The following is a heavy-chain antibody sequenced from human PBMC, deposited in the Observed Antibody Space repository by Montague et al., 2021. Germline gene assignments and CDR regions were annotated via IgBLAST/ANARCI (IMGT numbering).Heavy chain of an antibody. V-gene: IGHV4-4*07. D-gene: IGHD3-10*01. CDR1: GDSISSYEYY. Sequence: SETLSLTCSVSGDSISSYEYYWTWIRQPAGRGLEWIGRVYKRGDTNTNTSLRSRPTLSVDTSKNHFSLTLTSVTAADTAVYFCARDSPVVEPWVGEHKGAFDIWGQGTMVTVSS. J-gene: IGHJ3*02. CDR3: ARDSPVVEPWVGEHKGAFDI. CDR2: VYKRGDT.